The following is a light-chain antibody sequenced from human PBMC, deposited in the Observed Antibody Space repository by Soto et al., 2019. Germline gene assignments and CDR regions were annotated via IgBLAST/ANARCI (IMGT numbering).Light chain of an antibody. CDR2: DAS. J-gene: IGKJ5*01. CDR3: QQLNSYPFT. V-gene: IGKV1-13*02. Sequence: AIHLTQSPSSLSASVGDRVTITCRASQGISSALAWYQHKPGRPPRVLIYDASSLQSGVPSRFSGSESGTDCTLTISSLQPEDSANYYCQQLNSYPFTFGQGTRLEIK. CDR1: QGISSA.